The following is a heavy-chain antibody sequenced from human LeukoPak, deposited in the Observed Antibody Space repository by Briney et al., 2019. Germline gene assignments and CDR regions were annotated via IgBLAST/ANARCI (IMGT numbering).Heavy chain of an antibody. CDR3: ARGLRGGLWTPYFDY. V-gene: IGHV4-4*02. CDR1: GGSISSSNW. J-gene: IGHJ4*02. Sequence: SETLSLTCAVSGGSISSSNWWSWVRQPPGKGLEWIGEIYHSGSTNYNPSLKSRVTISVDKSKNQFSLKLSSVTAADTAVYYCARGLRGGLWTPYFDYWGQGTLVTVSS. D-gene: IGHD4/OR15-4a*01. CDR2: IYHSGST.